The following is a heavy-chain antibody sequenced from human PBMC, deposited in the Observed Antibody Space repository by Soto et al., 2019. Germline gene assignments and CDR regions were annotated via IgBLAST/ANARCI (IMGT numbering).Heavy chain of an antibody. CDR1: GGSFSGYY. CDR3: ARGLNIVVVPADNNWFDP. J-gene: IGHJ5*02. D-gene: IGHD2-2*01. V-gene: IGHV4-34*01. Sequence: SETLSLTCAVYGGSFSGYYWSWIRQPPGKGLEWIGEINHSGSTNYNPSLKSRVTISVDTSKNQFSLKLSSVTAADTAVYYCARGLNIVVVPADNNWFDPWGQGTLVTVSS. CDR2: INHSGST.